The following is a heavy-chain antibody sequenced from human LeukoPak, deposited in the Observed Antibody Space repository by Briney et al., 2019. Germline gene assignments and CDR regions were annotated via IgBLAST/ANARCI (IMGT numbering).Heavy chain of an antibody. V-gene: IGHV3-11*05. J-gene: IGHJ3*02. Sequence: GESLKISCAASGFTFSDYYMSWIRQAPGKGLEWLSYISSGSSYTNYADSVKGRFTISRDNAKNSLYLQMNSLRAEDTAVYYCARDFYYGAVWDAFDIWGLGTMVTVPS. CDR2: ISSGSSYT. CDR1: GFTFSDYY. D-gene: IGHD3-10*01. CDR3: ARDFYYGAVWDAFDI.